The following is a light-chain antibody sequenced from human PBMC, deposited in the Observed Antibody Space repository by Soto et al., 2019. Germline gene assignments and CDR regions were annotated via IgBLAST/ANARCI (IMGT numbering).Light chain of an antibody. CDR3: HQRSNWIFA. CDR1: QSVSSF. J-gene: IGKJ3*01. Sequence: EIVLTQSPATLSLSPGERATLSCRASQSVSSFLAWFQQKPGQAPSLLIYDSSNRAPGIPARFIGGGSGTDFTLTITSLEPEDFAVYYCHQRSNWIFAFGPGTKVDL. CDR2: DSS. V-gene: IGKV3-11*01.